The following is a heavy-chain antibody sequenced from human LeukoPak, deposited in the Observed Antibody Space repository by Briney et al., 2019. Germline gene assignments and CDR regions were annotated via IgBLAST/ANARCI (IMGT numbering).Heavy chain of an antibody. D-gene: IGHD3-9*01. CDR1: GFTFSSYG. CDR2: ISYDGSNK. V-gene: IGHV3-30*03. Sequence: GRSLRLSCAASGFTFSSYGMHWVRQAPGKGLEWVAVISYDGSNKYYADSVKGRFTISRDNSKNTLYLQMNSLRAEDTAVYYCARDRNGYYDILTGTSNPSPENWFDPWGQGTLVTVSS. J-gene: IGHJ5*02. CDR3: ARDRNGYYDILTGTSNPSPENWFDP.